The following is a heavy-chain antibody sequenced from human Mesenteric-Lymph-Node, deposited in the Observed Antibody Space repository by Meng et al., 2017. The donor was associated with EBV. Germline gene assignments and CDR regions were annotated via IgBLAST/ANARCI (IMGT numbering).Heavy chain of an antibody. CDR1: GYTFINYD. D-gene: IGHD4-23*01. CDR2: MNPNSGNT. Sequence: QVQRVQSGAGVKKPGSSVKVSCKASGYTFINYDINWVRQAPGRGLEWMGWMNPNSGNTAYAQKFQGRVSMTRSTSITTAYMELTGLRSDDTAVYYCVRAFYGGNSDFWGQGTLVTVSS. V-gene: IGHV1-8*01. J-gene: IGHJ4*02. CDR3: VRAFYGGNSDF.